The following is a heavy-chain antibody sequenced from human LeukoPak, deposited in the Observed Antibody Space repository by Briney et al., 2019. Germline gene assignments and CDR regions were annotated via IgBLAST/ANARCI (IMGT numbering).Heavy chain of an antibody. CDR3: ARVTYYYDSSRLGY. V-gene: IGHV1-3*01. Sequence: ASVKVSCKASGYTFTSYAMHWVRQAPGQRLEWMGWINAGNGNTKYSQKFQGRVTITRDTSASTAYMELSSLRSEDTAVYYCARVTYYYDSSRLGYWGQGALVTVSS. J-gene: IGHJ4*02. CDR2: INAGNGNT. D-gene: IGHD3-22*01. CDR1: GYTFTSYA.